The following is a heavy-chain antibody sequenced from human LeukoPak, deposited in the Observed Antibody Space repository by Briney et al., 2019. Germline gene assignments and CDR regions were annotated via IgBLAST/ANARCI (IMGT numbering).Heavy chain of an antibody. CDR3: AKDPRRDGYNYLDY. Sequence: GGSLRLSCAASGFTFSSYGMHWVRQAPGKGLEWVAVIWYDGSNKYYADSVKGRFTISRDNSKNTLYLQMSSLRAEDTAVYYRAKDPRRDGYNYLDYWGQGTLVTVSS. J-gene: IGHJ4*02. CDR1: GFTFSSYG. D-gene: IGHD5-24*01. CDR2: IWYDGSNK. V-gene: IGHV3-33*06.